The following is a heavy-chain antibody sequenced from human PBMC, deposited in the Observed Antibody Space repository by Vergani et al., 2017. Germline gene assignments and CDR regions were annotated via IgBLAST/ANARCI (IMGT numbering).Heavy chain of an antibody. V-gene: IGHV3-30*02. J-gene: IGHJ6*02. CDR3: AKSLLGIVAGNGMDV. Sequence: QAQLVESGGGVVQPGGSLRLSCVGSGFSFENSGMHWVRQAPGKGLEWVGLIRGDGSNQYYRDSVKGRFTISRDKSKNTVYLQINGLRGEDTAIYYCAKSLLGIVAGNGMDVWGQGTTVTVFS. CDR1: GFSFENSG. D-gene: IGHD5-12*01. CDR2: IRGDGSNQ.